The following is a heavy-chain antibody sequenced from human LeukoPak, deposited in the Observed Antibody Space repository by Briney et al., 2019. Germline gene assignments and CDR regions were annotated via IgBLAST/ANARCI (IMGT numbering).Heavy chain of an antibody. V-gene: IGHV1-3*01. CDR3: AVYIVVVPAALDY. CDR2: INAGNGNT. CDR1: GYTFTSYA. D-gene: IGHD2-2*01. J-gene: IGHJ4*02. Sequence: ASVKVSCKASGYTFTSYAMHWVRQAPGQRLEWMGWINAGNGNTKYSQKFQGRVTITRDTSASTAYMELSRLRSDDTAVYYCAVYIVVVPAALDYWGQGTLVTVSS.